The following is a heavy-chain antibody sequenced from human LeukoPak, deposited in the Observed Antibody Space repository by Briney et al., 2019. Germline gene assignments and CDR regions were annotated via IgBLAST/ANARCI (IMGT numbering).Heavy chain of an antibody. V-gene: IGHV4-4*07. D-gene: IGHD3-22*01. CDR1: GGSIYNYY. CDR2: IYTSGST. CDR3: ARESKTYDGSGYYHDS. J-gene: IGHJ4*02. Sequence: SETLSPTCTVSGGSIYNYYWSWIRQPAGKGLEWIGRIYTSGSTDYSPSLMSRVTMSLDTSKNQFSLNLYSVTAADTAVYFCARESKTYDGSGYYHDSWGQGTLVTVSS.